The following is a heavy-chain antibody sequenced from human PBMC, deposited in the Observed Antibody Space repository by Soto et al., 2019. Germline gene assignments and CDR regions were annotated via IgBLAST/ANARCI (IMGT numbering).Heavy chain of an antibody. J-gene: IGHJ4*02. CDR1: GGTFSSYA. D-gene: IGHD1-1*01. CDR2: IIPIFGTA. V-gene: IGHV1-69*13. CDR3: ARERRLEPELTGFYFDE. Sequence: PSVKGSCPASGGTFSSYAISWVRQAPGQGLEWMGGIIPIFGTANYAQKFQGRVTITADESTSTAYMELSSLRSEDTAGYYCARERRLEPELTGFYFDECGKGTLVIVSS.